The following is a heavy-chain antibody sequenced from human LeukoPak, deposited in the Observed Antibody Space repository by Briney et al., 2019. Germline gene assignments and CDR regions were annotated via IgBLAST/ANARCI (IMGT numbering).Heavy chain of an antibody. D-gene: IGHD1-26*01. J-gene: IGHJ4*02. V-gene: IGHV3-21*01. Sequence: PGGSLRLSCAASGFTFSSYSMNWVRQAPGKGLEWVSSISSSSSYIYYADSVKGRFTISRDNAKNSLYLQMNSLRAEDTAVYYCARRIVGATLLDYWGQGTLVTVSS. CDR3: ARRIVGATLLDY. CDR2: ISSSSSYI. CDR1: GFTFSSYS.